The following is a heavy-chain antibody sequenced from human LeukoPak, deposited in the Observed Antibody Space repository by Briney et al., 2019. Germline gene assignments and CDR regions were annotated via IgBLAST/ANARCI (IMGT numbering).Heavy chain of an antibody. V-gene: IGHV3-15*01. CDR2: IKSKTDGGTT. Sequence: PGGSLRLSCAASGFTFSNAWMSWVRQAPGKGLEWVGRIKSKTDGGTTDYAAPVKGRFTISRDDSKNTLYLQMNSLRAEDTAIYYCAARMGVILIDWGQGTLVTVSS. D-gene: IGHD3-16*01. CDR1: GFTFSNAW. J-gene: IGHJ4*02. CDR3: AARMGVILID.